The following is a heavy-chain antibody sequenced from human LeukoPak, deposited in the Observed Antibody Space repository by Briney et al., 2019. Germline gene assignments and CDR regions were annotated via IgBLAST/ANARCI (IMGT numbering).Heavy chain of an antibody. CDR1: GYTFTSYY. CDR3: AKTKQWLDY. CDR2: INPSGGST. V-gene: IGHV1-46*01. J-gene: IGHJ4*02. D-gene: IGHD6-19*01. Sequence: ASVKVSCKASGYTFTSYYIHWVRQAPGRGLEWMGIINPSGGSTSYAQKFQGRVTMTSDTSTSTIYMELSSLRSEDTAMYYCAKTKQWLDYWGQGTLVTVSS.